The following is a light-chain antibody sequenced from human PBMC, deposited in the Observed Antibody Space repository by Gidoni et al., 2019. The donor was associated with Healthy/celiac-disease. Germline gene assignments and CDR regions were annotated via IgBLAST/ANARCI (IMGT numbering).Light chain of an antibody. Sequence: QSVMTQPPSASGTPGQRVTISCSGSSSNNGSNTVNWYQQLPGTAPKLLSYSNNQRPSGVPDRFSGSKSGTSAALAIRGLQSEDEADYYCAAWDDSLNAWVFGGGTKLTVL. CDR3: AAWDDSLNAWV. CDR1: SSNNGSNT. J-gene: IGLJ3*02. CDR2: SNN. V-gene: IGLV1-44*01.